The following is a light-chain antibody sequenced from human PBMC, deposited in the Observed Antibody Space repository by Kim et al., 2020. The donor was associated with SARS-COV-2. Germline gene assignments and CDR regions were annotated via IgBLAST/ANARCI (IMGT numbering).Light chain of an antibody. CDR3: QQRSNWPPYS. Sequence: LSPGERANRSCRANESISNYLAWYQQKPGQAPRLLIYDASNRATGIPARFSGSGAGTDFTLTISSLEPEDFAVYYCQQRSNWPPYSFGQGTKLEI. V-gene: IGKV3-11*01. CDR2: DAS. J-gene: IGKJ2*03. CDR1: ESISNY.